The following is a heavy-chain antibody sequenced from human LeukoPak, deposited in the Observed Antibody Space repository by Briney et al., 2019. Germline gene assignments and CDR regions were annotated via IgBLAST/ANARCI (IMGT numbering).Heavy chain of an antibody. Sequence: SETVSRTCADSGGSFNGFYWGWIRQPPGKGLEWIGEINHSGSTNYNPSLKSRVTISVDTSKNQFSLKLSSVTAEDTAVYYCASVGGTTGTTRKFDYWGQGTLVTVSS. V-gene: IGHV4-34*01. CDR1: GGSFNGFY. D-gene: IGHD1-1*01. CDR2: INHSGST. J-gene: IGHJ4*02. CDR3: ASVGGTTGTTRKFDY.